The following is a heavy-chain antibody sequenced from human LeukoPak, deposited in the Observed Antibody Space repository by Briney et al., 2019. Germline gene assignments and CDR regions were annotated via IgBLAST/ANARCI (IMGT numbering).Heavy chain of an antibody. CDR2: NYYSGST. CDR3: ARGRSSMVRGYYYYYMDV. Sequence: PSETLSLTCTVSGGSISSYYWSWIRQPPGKGLEWIGYNYYSGSTNYNPSLKSRVTISVDTSKNQFSLKLSSVTAADTAVYYCARGRSSMVRGYYYYYMDVWGKGTTVTISS. D-gene: IGHD3-10*01. J-gene: IGHJ6*03. V-gene: IGHV4-59*01. CDR1: GGSISSYY.